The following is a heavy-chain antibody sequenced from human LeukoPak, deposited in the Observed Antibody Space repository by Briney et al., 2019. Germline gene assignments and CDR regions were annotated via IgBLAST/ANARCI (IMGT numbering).Heavy chain of an antibody. V-gene: IGHV1-18*01. D-gene: IGHD3-9*01. Sequence: ASVKVSCKASGYTFTSYDINWVRQATGQGLEWMGWVSVYNGNTKYAPQFQGRVTMTTDTSTSTAYMELRSLRSDDTAVYHCARVGDILTGYPYYFDYWGQGTLVTVSS. CDR1: GYTFTSYD. J-gene: IGHJ4*02. CDR2: VSVYNGNT. CDR3: ARVGDILTGYPYYFDY.